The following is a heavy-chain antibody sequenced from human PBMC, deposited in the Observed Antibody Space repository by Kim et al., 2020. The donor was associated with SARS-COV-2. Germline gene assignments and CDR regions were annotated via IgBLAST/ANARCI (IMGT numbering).Heavy chain of an antibody. CDR3: AMPGIVGATRSWYFDL. V-gene: IGHV1-3*01. J-gene: IGHJ2*01. D-gene: IGHD1-26*01. Sequence: KCRGRVTITRDTSASTAYMELSSLRSEDTAVYYCAMPGIVGATRSWYFDLWGRGTLVTVSS.